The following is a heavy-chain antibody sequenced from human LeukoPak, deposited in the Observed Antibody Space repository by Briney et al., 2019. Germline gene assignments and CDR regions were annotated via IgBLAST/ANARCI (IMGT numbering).Heavy chain of an antibody. CDR1: GFTFSPYW. V-gene: IGHV3-7*01. CDR3: ASGGTYYVEY. CDR2: IRQDGSEK. D-gene: IGHD1-26*01. Sequence: GGSLRLSCAASGFTFSPYWMSWVRQAPGKGLEWVANIRQDGSEKNYVDSVKGRFTISRDNAKNSLYLQMNSLRVEDTAVYYCASGGTYYVEYWGQGTLVTVSS. J-gene: IGHJ4*02.